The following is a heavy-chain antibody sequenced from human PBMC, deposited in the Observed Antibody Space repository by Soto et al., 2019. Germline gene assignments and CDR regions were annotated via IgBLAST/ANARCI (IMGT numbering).Heavy chain of an antibody. CDR3: ARAVYCSGGTCFHGNCDY. J-gene: IGHJ4*02. CDR1: GYTFTTYY. Sequence: QVQLVQSGAEVKRPGASVKVSCKASGYTFTTYYMHWVRQAPGQGLEWLGIINPNGGSTTYAQKFQGRVTITRDTSTSTVYLELSSLRSEDTAVYYCARAVYCSGGTCFHGNCDYWGQGTLVTVSA. V-gene: IGHV1-46*01. CDR2: INPNGGST. D-gene: IGHD2-15*01.